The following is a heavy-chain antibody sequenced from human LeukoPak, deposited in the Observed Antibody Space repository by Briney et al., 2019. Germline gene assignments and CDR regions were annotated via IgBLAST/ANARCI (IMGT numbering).Heavy chain of an antibody. Sequence: SETLSLTYAVYGGSFSGYYWSWIRQPPGKGLERIGEINHSGSTNYNPSLKSRVTISVDTSKNQFSLKLSSVTAADTAVYYCASNQDGYNSNQPWAFDIWGQGTMVTVSS. D-gene: IGHD5-24*01. J-gene: IGHJ3*02. CDR3: ASNQDGYNSNQPWAFDI. CDR2: INHSGST. CDR1: GGSFSGYY. V-gene: IGHV4-34*01.